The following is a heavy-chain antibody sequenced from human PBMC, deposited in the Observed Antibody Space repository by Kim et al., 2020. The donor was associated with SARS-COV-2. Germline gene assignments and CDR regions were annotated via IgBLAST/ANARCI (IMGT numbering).Heavy chain of an antibody. V-gene: IGHV3-49*03. Sequence: GGSLRLSCTASGFTFGDYAMSWFRQAPGKGLEWVGFIRSKAYGGTTEYAASVKGRFTISRDDSKSIAYLQMNSLKTEDTAVYYCTTIGDYYGSGSYYKGNWFDPWGQGTLVTVSS. CDR1: GFTFGDYA. CDR3: TTIGDYYGSGSYYKGNWFDP. J-gene: IGHJ5*02. D-gene: IGHD3-10*01. CDR2: IRSKAYGGTT.